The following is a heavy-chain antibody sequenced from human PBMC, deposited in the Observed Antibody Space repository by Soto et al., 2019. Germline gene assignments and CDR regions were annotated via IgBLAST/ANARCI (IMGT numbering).Heavy chain of an antibody. J-gene: IGHJ4*02. D-gene: IGHD3-3*01. CDR1: GACISSYY. Sequence: SETLSLTCTVSGACISSYYLSWIRQSPQKGLECIGYVHYSGSTNYRPSLKSRVTMSVDRAKNQFSLDLDSVTAADKAVYFCARDFDYFDSSGQGTPVTVSS. CDR2: VHYSGST. V-gene: IGHV4-59*01. CDR3: ARDFDYFDS.